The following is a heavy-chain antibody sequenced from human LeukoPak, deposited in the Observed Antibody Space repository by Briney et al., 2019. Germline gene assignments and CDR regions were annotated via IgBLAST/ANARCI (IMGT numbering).Heavy chain of an antibody. CDR1: GXTFSSYW. CDR2: INSDGTIT. Sequence: GGSLRLSCAASGXTFSSYWMHWVRQAPGKGLVWVSRINSDGTITSYADSVKGRFTISRDNAKNTLYLQMNSLRAEDTAVYYCAGSRGQFDYWGQGTLVTVSS. CDR3: AGSRGQFDY. J-gene: IGHJ4*02. V-gene: IGHV3-74*01.